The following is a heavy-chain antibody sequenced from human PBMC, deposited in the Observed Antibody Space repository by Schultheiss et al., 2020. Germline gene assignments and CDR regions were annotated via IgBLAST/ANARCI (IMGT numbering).Heavy chain of an antibody. CDR3: ARDRGGGWYSS. J-gene: IGHJ4*02. Sequence: SETLSLTCTVSGGSISSYYWSWIRQPPGKGLEWIGSIYYSGSTYYNPSLKSRVTISVDTSKNQFSLQLNSVTPEDTAVYYCARDRGGGWYSSWGQGTLVTVSS. D-gene: IGHD6-19*01. CDR2: IYYSGST. CDR1: GGSISSYY. V-gene: IGHV4-59*05.